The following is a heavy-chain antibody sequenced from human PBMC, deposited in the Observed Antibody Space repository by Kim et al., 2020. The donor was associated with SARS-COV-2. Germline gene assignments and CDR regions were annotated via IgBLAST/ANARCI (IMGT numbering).Heavy chain of an antibody. Sequence: SGPTLVNPTQTLTLTCTFSGFSLSTSGVGVGWIRQPPGKALEWLALIYWNDDKRYSPSLKSRLTITKDTSKNQVVLTMTNMDPVDTATYYCAHRRDYHWRGLFDYWGQGTLVTVSS. CDR3: AHRRDYHWRGLFDY. D-gene: IGHD5-12*01. J-gene: IGHJ4*02. CDR2: IYWNDDK. CDR1: GFSLSTSGVG. V-gene: IGHV2-5*01.